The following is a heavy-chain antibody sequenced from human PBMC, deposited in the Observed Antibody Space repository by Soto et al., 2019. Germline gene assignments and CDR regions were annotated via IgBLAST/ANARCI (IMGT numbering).Heavy chain of an antibody. V-gene: IGHV3-23*01. CDR1: GFTFSSYA. Sequence: EVQLLESGGGLVQPGGSLRLSCAASGFTFSSYAMSWVRQAPGKGLEWVSAISGSGGSTYYADSVKGRFTISRDNXXXXXXXXXXXXXXXXXXXXXXXXXXXXXXXXAFDYWGQGTLVTVSS. CDR2: ISGSGGST. CDR3: XXXXXXXXXXAFDY. J-gene: IGHJ4*02.